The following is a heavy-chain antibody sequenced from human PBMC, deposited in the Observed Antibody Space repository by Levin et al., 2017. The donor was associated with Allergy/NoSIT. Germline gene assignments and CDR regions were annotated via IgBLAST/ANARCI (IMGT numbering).Heavy chain of an antibody. CDR3: ARVRGTYWDS. D-gene: IGHD3-16*01. Sequence: SETLSLTCAVSGGSINGSNWWSWVRQPPGTGLEWIGEIYHSGYTNYNPSLKSRVTISVDKSKNQFSLKLRSMTAADAAVYYCARVRGTYWDSWGQGTVVTVSS. CDR1: GGSINGSNW. CDR2: IYHSGYT. V-gene: IGHV4-4*02. J-gene: IGHJ4*02.